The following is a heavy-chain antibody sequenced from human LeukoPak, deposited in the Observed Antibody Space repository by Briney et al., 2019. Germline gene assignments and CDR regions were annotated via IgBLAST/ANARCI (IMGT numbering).Heavy chain of an antibody. D-gene: IGHD3-3*01. V-gene: IGHV3-23*01. J-gene: IGHJ6*02. CDR2: ISGSGGST. CDR3: AKEQSTYYDFWSGYYYGMDV. CDR1: GFTFSSYA. Sequence: PGGSLRLSCAASGFTFSSYAMSWVRQAPGKGLEWVSAISGSGGSTYYADSVKGRFTISRDNSKNTLYLQMNSLRAEDTAVYYCAKEQSTYYDFWSGYYYGMDVWGQGTTVTVSS.